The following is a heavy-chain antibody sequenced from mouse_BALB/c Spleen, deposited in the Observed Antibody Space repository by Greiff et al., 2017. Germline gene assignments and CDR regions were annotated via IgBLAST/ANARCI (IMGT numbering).Heavy chain of an antibody. CDR3: ARRDRYDPAWFAY. Sequence: QVHVKQSGAELARPGASVKMSCKASGYTFTSYTMHWVKQRPGQGLEWIGYINPSSGYTNYNQKFKDKATLTADKSSSTAYMQLSSLTSEDSAVYYCARRDRYDPAWFAYWGQGTLVTVS. J-gene: IGHJ3*01. D-gene: IGHD2-14*01. V-gene: IGHV1-4*01. CDR1: GYTFTSYT. CDR2: INPSSGYT.